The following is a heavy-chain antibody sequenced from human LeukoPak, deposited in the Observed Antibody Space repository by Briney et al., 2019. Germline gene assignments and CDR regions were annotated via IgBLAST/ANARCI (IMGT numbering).Heavy chain of an antibody. V-gene: IGHV3-30*18. J-gene: IGHJ6*02. CDR3: AKASIYVYYGMDV. CDR1: GFTFTNYG. Sequence: GRSLRLSCAASGFTFTNYGMHWVRQAPGKGLEWVAVISYDESNKYYADAVKGRFTISRDNSKNTLNLQMNSLRVEDTAVYYCAKASIYVYYGMDVWGQGTTVTVSS. CDR2: ISYDESNK. D-gene: IGHD3-16*02.